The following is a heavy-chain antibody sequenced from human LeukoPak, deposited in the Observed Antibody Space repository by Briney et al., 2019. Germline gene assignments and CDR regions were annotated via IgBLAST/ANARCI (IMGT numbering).Heavy chain of an antibody. CDR3: VKDGAIFGVPITRGGMDV. D-gene: IGHD3-3*01. Sequence: LSLTCAVSGGSISSGSYSWSWIRQPPGKGLEWVSGISWNSGSIGYADSVKGRFTISRDNGKNALYLEMNSLRAEDTALYYCVKDGAIFGVPITRGGMDVWGQGTTVTVSS. CDR1: GGSISSGSYS. CDR2: ISWNSGSI. J-gene: IGHJ6*02. V-gene: IGHV3-9*01.